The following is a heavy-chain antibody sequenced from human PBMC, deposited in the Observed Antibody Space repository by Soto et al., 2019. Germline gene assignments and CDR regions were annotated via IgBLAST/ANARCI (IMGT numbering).Heavy chain of an antibody. Sequence: PSVTLSLPSIIAGGSSICDDYWSWLHNSPEKGLAWIGYIYYSGSSYSNPALQSRLSMSLDTSKNQFSLKLRSVTAADTALFYCARGEARWPGYFDSWGQGDLVTVSS. CDR1: GGSSICDDY. V-gene: IGHV4-30-4*08. CDR2: IYYSGSS. CDR3: ARGEARWPGYFDS. D-gene: IGHD3-16*01. J-gene: IGHJ4*02.